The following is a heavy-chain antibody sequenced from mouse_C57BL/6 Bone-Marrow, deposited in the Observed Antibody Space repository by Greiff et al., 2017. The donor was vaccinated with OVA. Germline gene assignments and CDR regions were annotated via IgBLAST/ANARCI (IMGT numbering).Heavy chain of an antibody. CDR2: INPNNGGT. Sequence: VQLQQSGPELVKPGASVKISCKASGYTFTDYYMHWVKQSHGKSLEWIGDINPNNGGTSYNQKFKGKATLTVDKSSSTAYMELRSLTSEDSAVYYCARRRVTTVVDWYFDVWGTGTTVTVSS. CDR1: GYTFTDYY. D-gene: IGHD1-1*01. CDR3: ARRRVTTVVDWYFDV. V-gene: IGHV1-26*01. J-gene: IGHJ1*03.